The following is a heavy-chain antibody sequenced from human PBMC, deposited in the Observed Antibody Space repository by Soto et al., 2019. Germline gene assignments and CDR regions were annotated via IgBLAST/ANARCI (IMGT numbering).Heavy chain of an antibody. D-gene: IGHD6-6*01. Sequence: PSETLSLTCAVSGGSISSSNWWSWVRQPPGKGLEWIGEIYHSGSTNYNPSLKSRVTISVDKSKNQFSLKLSSVTAADTAVYYCAREGAARLRGFDYWGQGTLVTVSS. J-gene: IGHJ4*02. CDR3: AREGAARLRGFDY. CDR1: GGSISSSNW. CDR2: IYHSGST. V-gene: IGHV4-4*02.